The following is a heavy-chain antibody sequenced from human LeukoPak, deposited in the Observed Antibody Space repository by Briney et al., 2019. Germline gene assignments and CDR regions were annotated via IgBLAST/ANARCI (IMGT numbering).Heavy chain of an antibody. CDR2: INTNTGNP. D-gene: IGHD3-22*01. CDR3: ARAVNYYDSSGYYLAGNWFDP. V-gene: IGHV7-4-1*02. Sequence: ASVKVSCKASGYTFTSYSMNWVRQAPGQGLEVMGWINTNTGNPTYAQGFTGRFVFSLDTSVSTAYLQISSLKAEDTAVYYCARAVNYYDSSGYYLAGNWFDPWGQGTLVTVSS. CDR1: GYTFTSYS. J-gene: IGHJ5*02.